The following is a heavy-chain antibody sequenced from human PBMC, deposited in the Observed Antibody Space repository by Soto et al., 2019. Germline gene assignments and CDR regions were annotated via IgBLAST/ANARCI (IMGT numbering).Heavy chain of an antibody. CDR2: IYSGGST. CDR3: AMGESVVVIFDY. J-gene: IGHJ4*02. V-gene: IGHV3-66*01. Sequence: PGGSLRLSCAAAGFSVSTSHISWVRQAPGKGLEWVSVIYSGGSTYYADSVKGRFTISRDNSKNTLYLQMNSLRAEDTAVYYCAMGESVVVIFDYWGQGTLVTVSS. D-gene: IGHD3-22*01. CDR1: GFSVSTSH.